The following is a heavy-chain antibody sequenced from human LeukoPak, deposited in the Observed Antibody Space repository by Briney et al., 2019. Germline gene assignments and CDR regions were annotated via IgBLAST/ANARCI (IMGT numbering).Heavy chain of an antibody. J-gene: IGHJ4*02. CDR3: ARVIYDSSGYHPTIDY. V-gene: IGHV4-59*01. CDR2: IYYSGST. Sequence: SETLSLTCTVSGVSISSYYWSWIRQPPGKGLEWIGNIYYSGSTNYSPSLKSRVTISVDTSKNQFSLKMSSATAADTAVYYCARVIYDSSGYHPTIDYWGQGTLVTVSS. D-gene: IGHD3-22*01. CDR1: GVSISSYY.